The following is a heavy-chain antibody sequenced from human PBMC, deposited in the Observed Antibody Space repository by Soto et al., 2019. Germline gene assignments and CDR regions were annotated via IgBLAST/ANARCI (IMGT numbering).Heavy chain of an antibody. J-gene: IGHJ6*02. Sequence: EVQLVESGGGLVQPGGSLRLSCAASGFTFSSYWMHWVRQAPGKGLVWVSRINSDGSSTSYADSVKGRFTISRDNAKNTLYLQMNSLRAEDTAVYYCARDHGFGELSYYYGMDVWGQGTTVTVSS. CDR2: INSDGSST. V-gene: IGHV3-74*01. CDR3: ARDHGFGELSYYYGMDV. D-gene: IGHD3-10*01. CDR1: GFTFSSYW.